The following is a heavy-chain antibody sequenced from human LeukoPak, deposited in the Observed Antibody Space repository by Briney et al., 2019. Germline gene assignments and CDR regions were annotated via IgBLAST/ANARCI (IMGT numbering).Heavy chain of an antibody. D-gene: IGHD3-10*01. CDR1: GFAFRTYG. CDR2: ISYDGSEK. V-gene: IGHV3-30*18. Sequence: GGSLRLSCAASGFAFRTYGMHWVRQAPGKGLEWVAVISYDGSEKHNADSVKGRFTISRDNAKNMLYLEMNSLRTEDTAVYYCAKDQGGTMVRGVYYYYGMDDWGQGTTVTVSS. J-gene: IGHJ6*02. CDR3: AKDQGGTMVRGVYYYYGMDD.